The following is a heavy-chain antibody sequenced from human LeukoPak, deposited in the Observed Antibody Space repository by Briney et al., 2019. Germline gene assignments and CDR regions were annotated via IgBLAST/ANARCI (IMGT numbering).Heavy chain of an antibody. J-gene: IGHJ4*02. CDR3: AKDSTYYGSGRAFFDY. D-gene: IGHD3-10*01. CDR1: GFTFSSYG. V-gene: IGHV3-30*18. Sequence: GGSLRLSCAASGFTFSSYGMHWVRQAPGKGLEWVAVISYDGSNKYYADSVKGRFTISRDNSKYTLYLQMNSLRVEDTAVYYCAKDSTYYGSGRAFFDYWGQGTLVTVSS. CDR2: ISYDGSNK.